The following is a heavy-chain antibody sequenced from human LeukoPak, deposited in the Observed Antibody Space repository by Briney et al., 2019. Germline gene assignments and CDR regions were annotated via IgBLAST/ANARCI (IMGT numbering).Heavy chain of an antibody. CDR2: ISDSGGST. CDR1: GFSFSNCA. J-gene: IGHJ6*02. Sequence: GGSLRLSCAASGFSFSNCAMSWVRQAPGKGLEWVSTISDSGGSTYYADSVKGRFTISRDNSKDTLYLHMSSLRAEDTAIHYCAKVPYSDYGSGRPPFMDVWGQGTTVAVSS. D-gene: IGHD3-10*01. V-gene: IGHV3-23*01. CDR3: AKVPYSDYGSGRPPFMDV.